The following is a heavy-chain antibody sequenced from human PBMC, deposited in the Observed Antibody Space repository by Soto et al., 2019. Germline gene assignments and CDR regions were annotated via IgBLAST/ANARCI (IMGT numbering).Heavy chain of an antibody. J-gene: IGHJ6*02. V-gene: IGHV3-48*03. D-gene: IGHD3-10*01. CDR2: ISSSGSTI. CDR3: ARDLRGPPPLGMDV. CDR1: GFTFSSYE. Sequence: PGGSLRLSCAASGFTFSSYEMNWVRQAPGKGLEWVSYISSSGSTIYYADSVKGRFTISRDNAKNSLYLQMNSLRAEDTAVYYCARDLRGPPPLGMDVWGQGTTVTVSS.